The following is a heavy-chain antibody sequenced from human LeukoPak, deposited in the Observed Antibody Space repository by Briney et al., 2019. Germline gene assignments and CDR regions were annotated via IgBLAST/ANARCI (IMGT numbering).Heavy chain of an antibody. J-gene: IGHJ4*02. CDR3: ARAYTSPNGPY. Sequence: ASVRVSCKASGYTFTDYYLHWVRQAPGHGLEWMGWINPNSGGTNYAQKFQSRVTMTRDTSITTAYMELNRLRSDDTAVYYCARAYTSPNGPYWGRGILVTVSS. D-gene: IGHD3-16*01. CDR1: GYTFTDYY. V-gene: IGHV1-2*02. CDR2: INPNSGGT.